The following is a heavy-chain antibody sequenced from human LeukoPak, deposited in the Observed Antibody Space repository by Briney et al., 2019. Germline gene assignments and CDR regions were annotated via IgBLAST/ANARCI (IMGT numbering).Heavy chain of an antibody. Sequence: ASVKVSCKASGGTFSSYASSWVRQAPGQGLEWMGGIIPIFGTANYAQKFQGRVTITADESTSTAYMELSSLRSEDTAVYYCAREDPSGYFDYWGQGTLVTVSS. J-gene: IGHJ4*02. V-gene: IGHV1-69*13. CDR3: AREDPSGYFDY. CDR1: GGTFSSYA. CDR2: IIPIFGTA.